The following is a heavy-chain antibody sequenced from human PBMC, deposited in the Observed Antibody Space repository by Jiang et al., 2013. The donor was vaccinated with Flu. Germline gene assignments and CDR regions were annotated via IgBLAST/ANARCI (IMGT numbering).Heavy chain of an antibody. CDR1: GGSISSSSYY. CDR3: ARLRRTHTGDIPPDYYYYYYMDV. D-gene: IGHD2-15*01. Sequence: GPGLVKPSETLSLTCTVSGGSISSSSYYWGWIRQPPGKGLEWIGSIYYSGSTYYNPSLKSRVTISVDTSKNQFSLKLSSVTAADTAVYYCARLRRTHTGDIPPDYYYYYYMDVWGKGTTVTVSS. V-gene: IGHV4-39*01. CDR2: IYYSGST. J-gene: IGHJ6*03.